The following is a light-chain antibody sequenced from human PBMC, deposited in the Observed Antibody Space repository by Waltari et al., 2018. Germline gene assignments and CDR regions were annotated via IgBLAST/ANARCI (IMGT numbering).Light chain of an antibody. V-gene: IGLV2-11*02. CDR1: STDVGEYNY. Sequence: QSTLTQPRSVPGSPGQSVTISCTGTSTDVGEYNYVSWYQHHPGNAPKLMMFDVSKRPSGVPDRFSGSKSGNTASLTISGLQAEDEADYYCCSYAGIYVFGTGTKVTVL. CDR2: DVS. CDR3: CSYAGIYV. J-gene: IGLJ1*01.